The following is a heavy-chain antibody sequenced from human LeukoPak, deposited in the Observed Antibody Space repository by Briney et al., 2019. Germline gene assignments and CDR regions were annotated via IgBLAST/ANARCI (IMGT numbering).Heavy chain of an antibody. D-gene: IGHD2-2*03. Sequence: GGSLRLSCAASGFTFSSYAMHWVRQAPGKGLHWVAVISYDGSNKYYADPVKGRFTISRDNSKNTLYLQLNSLRPEDTALYYCARDGYCSSTGCSAYFFDSWGQGTLVTVSS. J-gene: IGHJ4*02. CDR1: GFTFSSYA. CDR3: ARDGYCSSTGCSAYFFDS. CDR2: ISYDGSNK. V-gene: IGHV3-30-3*01.